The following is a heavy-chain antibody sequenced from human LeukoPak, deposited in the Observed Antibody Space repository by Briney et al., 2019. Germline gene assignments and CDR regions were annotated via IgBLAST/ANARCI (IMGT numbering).Heavy chain of an antibody. D-gene: IGHD2-2*01. V-gene: IGHV3-33*01. CDR2: IWYDGSNK. Sequence: GRSLRLSCAASGFTFSSYGMPWVRQAPGKGLEWVAVIWYDGSNKYYADSVKGRFTISRDNSKNTLYLQMNSLRAEDTAVYYCALQRGYCSSTSCYPDYWGQGTLVTVSS. J-gene: IGHJ4*02. CDR1: GFTFSSYG. CDR3: ALQRGYCSSTSCYPDY.